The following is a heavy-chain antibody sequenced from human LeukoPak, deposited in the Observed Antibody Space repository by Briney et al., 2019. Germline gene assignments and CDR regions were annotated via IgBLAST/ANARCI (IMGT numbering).Heavy chain of an antibody. V-gene: IGHV1-46*01. Sequence: ASVKVSCKASGYIFTNYFMHWVRQAPGQGLECMGIISPSGGTRSYAQKFRGRVTMTRDTSTRTLYLELSSLRAEDTGVYYCARDDDGGSDAFDIWGEGTMATVCS. J-gene: IGHJ3*02. CDR2: ISPSGGTR. CDR1: GYIFTNYF. CDR3: ARDDDGGSDAFDI. D-gene: IGHD3-16*01.